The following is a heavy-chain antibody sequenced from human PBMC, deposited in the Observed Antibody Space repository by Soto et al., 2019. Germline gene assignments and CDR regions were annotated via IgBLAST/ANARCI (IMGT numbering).Heavy chain of an antibody. J-gene: IGHJ4*02. CDR3: ARHGASYLDYFDY. Sequence: PGESLRISCKASGYNFTSYWIGWVRQMPGKGLEWMGIIYPGDSDTRYSPSFQGQVTMSADKSISTAYLQWSSLKASDTAMYYCARHGASYLDYFDYWGQGTLVTVSS. CDR2: IYPGDSDT. V-gene: IGHV5-51*01. CDR1: GYNFTSYW. D-gene: IGHD1-26*01.